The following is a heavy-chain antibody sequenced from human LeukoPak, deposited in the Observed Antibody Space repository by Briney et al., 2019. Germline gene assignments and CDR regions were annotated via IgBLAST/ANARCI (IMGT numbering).Heavy chain of an antibody. CDR3: ARNWYSAFDY. Sequence: GGSLRLSCAASGFTFSTFGMHWVRQAPGKGLEWVAFIQFDGNNQQYAGSVKGRFTISRDKNTLHVQMNSLRLEDTAVYYCARNWYSAFDYWGQGTLVTVAS. D-gene: IGHD1-7*01. J-gene: IGHJ4*02. CDR2: IQFDGNNQ. CDR1: GFTFSTFG. V-gene: IGHV3-30*02.